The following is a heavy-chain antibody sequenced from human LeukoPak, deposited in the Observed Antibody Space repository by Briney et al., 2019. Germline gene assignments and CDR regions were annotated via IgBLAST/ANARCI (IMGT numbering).Heavy chain of an antibody. CDR2: ISGSGGST. Sequence: PPGGSLRLSCAASGFTFSSYAMSWVRQAPGKGLEWVSAISGSGGSTYYADSVKGRFTISRDNAKNSLYLQMNSLRAEDTAVYYCARDPRNLFYYYGMDVWAKGPRSPSP. CDR1: GFTFSSYA. J-gene: IGHJ6*02. D-gene: IGHD1-14*01. CDR3: ARDPRNLFYYYGMDV. V-gene: IGHV3-23*01.